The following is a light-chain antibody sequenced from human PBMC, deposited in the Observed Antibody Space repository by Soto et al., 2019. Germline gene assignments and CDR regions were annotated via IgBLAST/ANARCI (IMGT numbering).Light chain of an antibody. J-gene: IGKJ2*01. CDR3: QQYNNWPPT. CDR1: QSVSSN. CDR2: GAS. Sequence: EIVMTQSPATLSVSPGESPTLSCRARQSVSSNLAWYQQKPGQAPRLLIYGASTRATGIPATFSGSGSGTEFTLTISSLHSEDFAVYYCQQYNNWPPTFGQGTKLEIK. V-gene: IGKV3-15*01.